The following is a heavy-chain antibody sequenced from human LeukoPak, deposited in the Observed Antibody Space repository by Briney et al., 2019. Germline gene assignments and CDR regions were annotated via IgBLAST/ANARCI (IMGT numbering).Heavy chain of an antibody. D-gene: IGHD3-10*02. CDR1: GFTFSRSW. J-gene: IGHJ6*04. Sequence: GGSLILSCTASGFTFSRSWMSWVRQAPGRGLEWVASMNQGGSQRYYVDSVKGRFTISRDNAKNSLYLQMNSLRAEDTAVYYCAELGITMIGGVWGKGTTVTISS. CDR3: AELGITMIGGV. CDR2: MNQGGSQR. V-gene: IGHV3-7*01.